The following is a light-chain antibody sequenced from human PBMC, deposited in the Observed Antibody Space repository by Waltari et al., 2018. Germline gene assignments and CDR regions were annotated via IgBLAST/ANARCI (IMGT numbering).Light chain of an antibody. Sequence: DIQMTQSPSSLSASVGDRVTITCRASPSTSSYLNWCQQKPGKAPTLLMYAASSLQSGVPSTFSGSGSATDFTLTISSLQPEDFSTYYCQQSYSTPPYTFGQGTKLEIK. CDR1: PSTSSY. J-gene: IGKJ2*01. V-gene: IGKV1-39*01. CDR3: QQSYSTPPYT. CDR2: AAS.